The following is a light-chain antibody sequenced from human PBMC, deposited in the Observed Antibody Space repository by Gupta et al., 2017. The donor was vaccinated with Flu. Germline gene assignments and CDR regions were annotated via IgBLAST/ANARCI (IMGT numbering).Light chain of an antibody. Sequence: TRHASASDRGTSQCRVSRSSSSWLDWYQQRPGKAPKRLIYKASSLDSGVPDRFSGSGSGTDFTLKISSVEADDVGIYYCMQDKSYPYTFGEGTKLEI. V-gene: IGKV1-5*03. CDR1: RSSSSW. J-gene: IGKJ2*01. CDR2: KAS. CDR3: MQDKSYPYT.